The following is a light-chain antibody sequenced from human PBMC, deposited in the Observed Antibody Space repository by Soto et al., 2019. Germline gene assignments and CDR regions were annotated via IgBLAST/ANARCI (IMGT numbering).Light chain of an antibody. CDR3: QERSNWPRIT. Sequence: EIVLTQSPATLSLSPGERATLSCRASQSISSHLVWYQQKPGQGPRLLMYDASNRATGIPARFSGGGSGTDFTLTISSLEPEDSAIYYCQERSNWPRITFGQGTRLEIK. CDR1: QSISSH. CDR2: DAS. V-gene: IGKV3-11*01. J-gene: IGKJ5*01.